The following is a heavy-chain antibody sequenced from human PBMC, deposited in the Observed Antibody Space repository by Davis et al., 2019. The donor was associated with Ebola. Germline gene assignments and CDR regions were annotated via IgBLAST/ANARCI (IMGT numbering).Heavy chain of an antibody. CDR3: AKHPGGSGPYYFDY. CDR2: ISSSSSYI. V-gene: IGHV3-21*04. Sequence: GGSLRLSCAASGFTFSSYSMNWVRQAPGKGLEWVSSISSSSSYIYYADSVKCRFTISIDNAKNSLYLQMNSLRAEDTAVYYCAKHPGGSGPYYFDYWGQGTLVTVSS. J-gene: IGHJ4*02. D-gene: IGHD3-10*01. CDR1: GFTFSSYS.